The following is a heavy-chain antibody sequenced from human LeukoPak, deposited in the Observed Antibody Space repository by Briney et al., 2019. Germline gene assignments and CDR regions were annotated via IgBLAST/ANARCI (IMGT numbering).Heavy chain of an antibody. J-gene: IGHJ4*02. V-gene: IGHV3-48*04. Sequence: GGSLRLSCAASGFTFSRYSMNWVRQVPGKGLEWLSFISGGSGALFYADSVKGRFTISRDDARNSLYLQMNSLRAEDTAVYYCVRDMGGSHSAIDYWGQGTLVTVSS. D-gene: IGHD1-26*01. CDR2: ISGGSGAL. CDR3: VRDMGGSHSAIDY. CDR1: GFTFSRYS.